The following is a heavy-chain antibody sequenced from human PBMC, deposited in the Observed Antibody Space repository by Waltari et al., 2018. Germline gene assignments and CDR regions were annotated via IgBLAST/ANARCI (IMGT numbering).Heavy chain of an antibody. CDR3: VRHARTTSGGKHFDH. D-gene: IGHD2-15*01. CDR1: GDSISSSSYY. CDR2: MYYSGGT. Sequence: QLQLQESGPGLVKASETLSLTCTVSGDSISSSSYYWGWVRQPPGKGLEWIGNMYYSGGTYYTPSLKRRVTISGDTSKSQFSLKLSSVTAADTSMYYCVRHARTTSGGKHFDHWGQGMLVTVSP. J-gene: IGHJ4*02. V-gene: IGHV4-39*01.